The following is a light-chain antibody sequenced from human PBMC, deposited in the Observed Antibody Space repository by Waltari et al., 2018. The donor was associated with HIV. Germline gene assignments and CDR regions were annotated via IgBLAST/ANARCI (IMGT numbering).Light chain of an antibody. CDR3: SLSYSGVRV. CDR2: ATI. J-gene: IGLJ3*02. CDR1: TGPVTSGHS. Sequence: QAVVPQEPSLTVSPGGPVTLTCDSTTGPVTSGHSSYWVNQRPAQAPRTWIYATIHKHSLTPARFSGSLLGGKATLTLSGAQPEDEAYYYCSLSYSGVRVFGGGTQLTVL. V-gene: IGLV7-46*01.